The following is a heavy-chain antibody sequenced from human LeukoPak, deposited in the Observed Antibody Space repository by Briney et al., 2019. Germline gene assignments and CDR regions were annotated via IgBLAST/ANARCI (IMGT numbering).Heavy chain of an antibody. J-gene: IGHJ4*02. CDR2: LNSDGSIT. V-gene: IGHV3-74*01. CDR1: GLTFSSYA. CDR3: VREYCGGDCYTDF. Sequence: GGSLRLSCSASGLTFSSYAMSWVRQAPGKGLVWASRLNSDGSITTYADSVKGRFTISRDNAKNTLYLQMNSLRAEDTALYYCVREYCGGDCYTDFWGQGTLVTVSS. D-gene: IGHD2-21*02.